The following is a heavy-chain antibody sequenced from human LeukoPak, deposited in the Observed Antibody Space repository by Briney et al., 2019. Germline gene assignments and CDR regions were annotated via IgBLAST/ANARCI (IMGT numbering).Heavy chain of an antibody. D-gene: IGHD3-10*01. CDR2: TNPDGSIT. V-gene: IGHV3-74*01. CDR1: GFTFSSYW. Sequence: GESLRLSCAVSGFTFSSYWMHWVRQAPGKGLVWVSLTNPDGSITGYADSVRGRFTISRDNAKNTVFLQMNSLRAEDTAVYYCAKDLLRGAADYWGQGALVTVSS. J-gene: IGHJ4*02. CDR3: AKDLLRGAADY.